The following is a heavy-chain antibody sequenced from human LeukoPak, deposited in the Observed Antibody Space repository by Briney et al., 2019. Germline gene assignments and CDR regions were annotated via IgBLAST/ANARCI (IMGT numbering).Heavy chain of an antibody. CDR3: ARAPYYYDSSGYGLAYYYYYMDV. J-gene: IGHJ6*03. V-gene: IGHV1-69*01. CDR2: IIPIFGTA. Sequence: SVKVSCKASGGTFSSYAISWVRQAPGQGLEWMGGIIPIFGTANYAQKFQGRVTITADESTSTAYMELSSLRSEDTAVYYCARAPYYYDSSGYGLAYYYYYMDVWGKGTTVTISS. D-gene: IGHD3-22*01. CDR1: GGTFSSYA.